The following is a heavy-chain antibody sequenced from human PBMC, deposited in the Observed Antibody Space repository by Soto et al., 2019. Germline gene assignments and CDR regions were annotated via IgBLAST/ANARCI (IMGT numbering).Heavy chain of an antibody. Sequence: ASVKVSCKASGYTFTSYGISWVRQAPGQGLEWMGWISAYNGNTNYAQKLQGRVTMTTDTSTSTAYMELRSLRSDDTAVYYCARDLGRLKVANDYGDYGDYYYYGMDVWGQGTTVTVSS. D-gene: IGHD4-17*01. J-gene: IGHJ6*02. CDR1: GYTFTSYG. CDR2: ISAYNGNT. V-gene: IGHV1-18*01. CDR3: ARDLGRLKVANDYGDYGDYYYYGMDV.